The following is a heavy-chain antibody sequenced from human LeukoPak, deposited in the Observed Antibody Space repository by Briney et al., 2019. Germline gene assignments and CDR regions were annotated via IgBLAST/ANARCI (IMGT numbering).Heavy chain of an antibody. Sequence: PSETLSLTCAVSGGSVSSYYWSWIRQPPGKGLEWIGCIYYSGGTNYNPSLKSRVTISVDTSKNQFSLKLSSVTAADTAVYYCARQGPMTTVDYWGQGTLVTVSS. CDR1: GGSVSSYY. V-gene: IGHV4-59*02. CDR3: ARQGPMTTVDY. J-gene: IGHJ4*02. D-gene: IGHD4-11*01. CDR2: IYYSGGT.